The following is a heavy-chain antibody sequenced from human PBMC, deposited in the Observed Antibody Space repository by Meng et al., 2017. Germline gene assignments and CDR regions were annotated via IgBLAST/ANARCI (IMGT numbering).Heavy chain of an antibody. V-gene: IGHV1-3*01. CDR2: INAGNGNT. CDR1: GYTFTSYA. D-gene: IGHD2/OR15-2a*01. CDR3: ARNINY. J-gene: IGHJ4*02. Sequence: QVQLVLSGAEVKKPGASVKVFCKASGYTFTSYAMHWVRQAPGQRLEWMGWINAGNGNTKYSQKFQGRVTITRDTSASTAYMELSSLRSEDTAVYYCARNINYWGQGTLVTVSS.